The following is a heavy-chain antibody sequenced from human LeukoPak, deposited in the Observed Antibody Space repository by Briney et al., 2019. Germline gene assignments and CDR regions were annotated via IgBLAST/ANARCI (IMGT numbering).Heavy chain of an antibody. J-gene: IGHJ5*02. CDR3: ATTRLSWYREVYWFDP. D-gene: IGHD6-13*01. Sequence: ASVKVSCKVSGYTLTELSMHWVRQAPGKGLEWMGGFDPEDGETIYAQKFQGRVTMTEDTSTDTAYMELSSLRSEDTAVYYCATTRLSWYREVYWFDPWGQGTLVTVSS. CDR2: FDPEDGET. CDR1: GYTLTELS. V-gene: IGHV1-24*01.